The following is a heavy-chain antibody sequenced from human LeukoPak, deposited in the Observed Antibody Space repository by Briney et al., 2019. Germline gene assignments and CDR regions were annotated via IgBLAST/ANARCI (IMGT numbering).Heavy chain of an antibody. CDR3: ARGPIVVVPAALPIDY. Sequence: ASVKVSCKASGYTFTSYGISWVRQAPGQGLEWMGIINPSGGSTSYAQKFQGRVTMTRDTSTSTVYMELSSLRSEDTAVYYCARGPIVVVPAALPIDYWGQGTLVTVSS. V-gene: IGHV1-46*01. J-gene: IGHJ4*02. CDR1: GYTFTSYG. D-gene: IGHD2-2*01. CDR2: INPSGGST.